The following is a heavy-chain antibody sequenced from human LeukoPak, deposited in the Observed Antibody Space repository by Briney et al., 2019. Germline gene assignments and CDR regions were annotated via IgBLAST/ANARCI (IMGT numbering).Heavy chain of an antibody. V-gene: IGHV4-4*07. CDR2: IYTSGST. J-gene: IGHJ4*02. D-gene: IGHD1-26*01. CDR1: GGSISSYY. CDR3: ARDLSGSYEFYIDY. Sequence: PSETLSLTCTVSGGSISSYYWSWIRQPAGKGLEWIGRIYTSGSTNYNPSLKSRLTISVDTSKNQFSLKLSSVTAADTAVYYCARDLSGSYEFYIDYWGQGTLVTVSS.